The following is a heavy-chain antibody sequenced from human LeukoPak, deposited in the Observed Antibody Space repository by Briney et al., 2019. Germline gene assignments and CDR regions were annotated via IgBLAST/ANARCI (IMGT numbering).Heavy chain of an antibody. D-gene: IGHD5-18*01. Sequence: SSETLSLTCAVYGGSFSGYYWSWIRQPPGKGLEWIGEINHSGSTNYNPSLKSQVTISVDTSKNQFSLKLSSVTAADTAVYYCARGLGYSYGYLQPFDYWGQGTLVTVSS. J-gene: IGHJ4*02. CDR2: INHSGST. V-gene: IGHV4-34*01. CDR1: GGSFSGYY. CDR3: ARGLGYSYGYLQPFDY.